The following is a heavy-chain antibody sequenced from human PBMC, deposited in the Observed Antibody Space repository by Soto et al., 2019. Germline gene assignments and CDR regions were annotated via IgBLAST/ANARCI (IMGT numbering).Heavy chain of an antibody. CDR2: FDPEDGET. CDR3: ATELSGDYVLGRGQYYFDY. Sequence: EASVKVSCKVSGYTLTELSMHWVRQAPGKGLEWMGGFDPEDGETIYAQKFQGRVTMTEDTSTDTAYMELSSLRSEDTAVYYCATELSGDYVLGRGQYYFDYWGQGTLVTVSS. CDR1: GYTLTELS. D-gene: IGHD3-10*02. V-gene: IGHV1-24*01. J-gene: IGHJ4*02.